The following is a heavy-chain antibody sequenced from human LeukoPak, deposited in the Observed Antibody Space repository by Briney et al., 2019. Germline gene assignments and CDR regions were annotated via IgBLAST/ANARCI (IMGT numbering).Heavy chain of an antibody. V-gene: IGHV3-23*01. J-gene: IGHJ4*02. Sequence: RGSLRLSCAASGFTFSSYAMSWVRQAPGKGLEWVSAISGSGGSTYYADSVKGRFTISRDNSKNTLYLQMNSLRAEDTAVYYCAKDPSPRGYSYGYFDYWGQGTLVTVSS. CDR1: GFTFSSYA. D-gene: IGHD5-18*01. CDR3: AKDPSPRGYSYGYFDY. CDR2: ISGSGGST.